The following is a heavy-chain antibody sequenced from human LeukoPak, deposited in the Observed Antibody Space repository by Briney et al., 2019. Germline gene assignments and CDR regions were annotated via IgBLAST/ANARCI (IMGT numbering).Heavy chain of an antibody. D-gene: IGHD2-15*01. V-gene: IGHV4-39*01. CDR1: GGSISSSSYY. CDR3: ARHVDIVVVVAATNAFDI. J-gene: IGHJ3*02. Sequence: SETLSLTCTVSGGSISSSSYYWGWIRQPPGKGLEWIGSIYYSRSTYYNPSLKSRVTISVDTSKNQFSLKLSSVTAADTAVYYCARHVDIVVVVAATNAFDIWGQGTMVTVSS. CDR2: IYYSRST.